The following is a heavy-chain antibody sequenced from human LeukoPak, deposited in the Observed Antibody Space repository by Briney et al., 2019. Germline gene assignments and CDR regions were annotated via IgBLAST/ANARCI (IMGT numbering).Heavy chain of an antibody. CDR2: INGDGRGT. CDR1: GFTFSTYW. J-gene: IGHJ4*02. CDR3: AREAYCGGDCYSGCDY. Sequence: PGGSLRLSCVVSGFTFSTYWMHWVRQVPGKGLVWVSRINGDGRGTTYEDSVKGRFTISRDNAKNSLYLQMNSLRAEDTAVYYCAREAYCGGDCYSGCDYWGQGTLVTVSS. D-gene: IGHD2-21*02. V-gene: IGHV3-74*01.